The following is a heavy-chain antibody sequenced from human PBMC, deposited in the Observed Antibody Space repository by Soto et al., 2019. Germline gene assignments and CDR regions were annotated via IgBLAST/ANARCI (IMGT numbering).Heavy chain of an antibody. CDR2: IFYNGST. CDR1: GDPINSGGYF. V-gene: IGHV4-31*03. J-gene: IGHJ2*01. Sequence: QVQLQESGPGLVKPSQTLSLTCSVSGDPINSGGYFWSWIRQLPGKGLEWIGNIFYNGSTYYNPYLTSRVTISLDTSKSQVSLNLSSVTAADTSVYFCARDGYFDLWGGGTLVTVSS. CDR3: ARDGYFDL.